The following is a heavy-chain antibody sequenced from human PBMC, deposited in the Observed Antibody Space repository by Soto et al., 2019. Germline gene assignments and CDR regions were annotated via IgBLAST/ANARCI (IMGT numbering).Heavy chain of an antibody. D-gene: IGHD4-17*01. J-gene: IGHJ6*02. V-gene: IGHV3-30-3*01. CDR3: ARDLRVLVGADYGQAFGYYGMDV. CDR2: ISYDGSNK. CDR1: GFTFSSYA. Sequence: GGSLRLSCAASGFTFSSYAMHWVRQAPGKGLEWVAVISYDGSNKYYADSVKGRFTISRDNSKNTLYLQMNSLRAEDTAVYYCARDLRVLVGADYGQAFGYYGMDVWGQGTTVTVSS.